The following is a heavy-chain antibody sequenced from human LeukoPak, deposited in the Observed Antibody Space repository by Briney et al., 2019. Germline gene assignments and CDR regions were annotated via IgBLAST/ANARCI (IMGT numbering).Heavy chain of an antibody. Sequence: SSETLSLTCTVSGGSISSSSYYWGWIRQPPGKGLEWIGSIYYSGSTYYNPSLKSRVTISVDTSKNQFSLKLSSVTAADTAVYYCARGLLGDLELDYWGQGTLVTVSP. J-gene: IGHJ4*02. CDR3: ARGLLGDLELDY. D-gene: IGHD2/OR15-2a*01. V-gene: IGHV4-39*07. CDR1: GGSISSSSYY. CDR2: IYYSGST.